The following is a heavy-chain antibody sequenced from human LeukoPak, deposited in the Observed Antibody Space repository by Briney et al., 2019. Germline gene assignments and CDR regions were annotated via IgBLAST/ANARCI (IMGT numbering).Heavy chain of an antibody. CDR3: AKDGQERDGVGYYYMDV. V-gene: IGHV3-48*04. Sequence: TGGSLRLSCAASGVTFSVYSMNWVRQAPGKGLEWVSYINSGSTTIYYADSVKGRFTISRDNAKNSLYLQMNSLRAEDTAVYYCAKDGQERDGVGYYYMDVWGKGTTVTVSS. CDR2: INSGSTTI. CDR1: GVTFSVYS. D-gene: IGHD1-26*01. J-gene: IGHJ6*03.